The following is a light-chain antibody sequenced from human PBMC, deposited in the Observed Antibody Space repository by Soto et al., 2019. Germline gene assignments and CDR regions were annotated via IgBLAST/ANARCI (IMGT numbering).Light chain of an antibody. J-gene: IGKJ4*01. Sequence: EIVLTQSPGTLSSSPGGRATLSCRASQSVTNNYLAWYQQKRGQAPRLLIWGASIRAADLPDRFSGGGSGTDFTLTISRLETEDFAVYYCQQYNNWPPLTFGGGTKVEIK. CDR2: GAS. V-gene: IGKV3-20*01. CDR1: QSVTNNY. CDR3: QQYNNWPPLT.